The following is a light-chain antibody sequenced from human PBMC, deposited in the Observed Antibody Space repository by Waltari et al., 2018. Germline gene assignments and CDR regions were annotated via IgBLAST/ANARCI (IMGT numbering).Light chain of an antibody. CDR3: QKYGSLPAT. CDR2: DAS. CDR1: QSISTY. J-gene: IGKJ1*01. Sequence: EIMLTQSPGTLSLSPGERATLSCRASQSISTYVAWYQQKPGQAPSLLIYDASSRATGIPDRFSGSGSGTDFSLTISRLEPEDFAVYYCQKYGSLPATFGQGTKVEIK. V-gene: IGKV3-20*01.